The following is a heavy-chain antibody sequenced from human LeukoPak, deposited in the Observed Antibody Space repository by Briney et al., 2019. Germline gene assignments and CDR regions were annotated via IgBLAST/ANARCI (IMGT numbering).Heavy chain of an antibody. CDR2: IIAIFGTA. D-gene: IGHD5/OR15-5a*01. J-gene: IGHJ6*03. V-gene: IGHV1-69*05. CDR1: GGTFSSYA. CDR3: ARAAVYDRYYYYYMDV. Sequence: SVKVSCKASGGTFSSYAISWVRQAPGQGLEWMGGIIAIFGTANYAQKFQGRAAITTPESTSTAYMELSCLRSEDTAVYYCARAAVYDRYYYYYMDVWGKGTTVTVSS.